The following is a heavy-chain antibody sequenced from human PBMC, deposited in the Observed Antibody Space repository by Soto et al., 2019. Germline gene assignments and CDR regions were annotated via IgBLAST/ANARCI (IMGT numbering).Heavy chain of an antibody. Sequence: EVQLVESGGGLVQPGGSLRLSCVASGFTFSSYWMHWVRQAPGKGLVWVSSISNDGSSTSYADPVKGRFTISRDTAKNTLYLQMNSLRAEDTAVYYCARLPNKSPQNWGQGTLVLVSP. CDR1: GFTFSSYW. CDR3: ARLPNKSPQN. CDR2: ISNDGSST. J-gene: IGHJ1*01. V-gene: IGHV3-74*01.